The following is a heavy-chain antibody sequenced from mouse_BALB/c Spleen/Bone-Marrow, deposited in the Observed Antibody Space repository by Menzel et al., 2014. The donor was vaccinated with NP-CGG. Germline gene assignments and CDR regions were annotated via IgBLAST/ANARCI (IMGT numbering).Heavy chain of an antibody. CDR1: GFTFSDYY. J-gene: IGHJ3*01. CDR3: ARGGGNYEGAWFAY. Sequence: EVQRVESGGGLVKPGGSLKLSCAASGFTFSDYYMYWVRQTPEKRLEWVATISDGGSYTYYPDSVKGRFTISRDNAKNNLYLQMSSLKPEDTAMYYCARGGGNYEGAWFAYWGQGTLVTVSA. V-gene: IGHV5-4*02. CDR2: ISDGGSYT. D-gene: IGHD2-1*01.